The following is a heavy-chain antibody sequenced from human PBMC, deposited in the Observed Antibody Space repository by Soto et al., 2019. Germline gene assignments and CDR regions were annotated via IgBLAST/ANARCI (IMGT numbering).Heavy chain of an antibody. CDR3: ARDSYYGSGSYYRPRAYYFDY. D-gene: IGHD3-10*01. J-gene: IGHJ4*02. CDR2: INPNSGGT. V-gene: IGHV1-2*04. CDR1: GYTFTGYY. Sequence: ASVKVSCKASGYTFTGYYMHWVRQAPGQGLEWMGWINPNSGGTNYAQKFQGWVTMTRDTSISTAYMELSRLRSDDTAVYYCARDSYYGSGSYYRPRAYYFDYWGQGTLVTVSS.